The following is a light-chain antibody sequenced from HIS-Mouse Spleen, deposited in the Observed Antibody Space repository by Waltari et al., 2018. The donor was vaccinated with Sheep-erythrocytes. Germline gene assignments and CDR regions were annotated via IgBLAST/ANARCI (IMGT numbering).Light chain of an antibody. V-gene: IGLV3-21*03. CDR2: ADS. CDR1: NIGSKS. J-gene: IGLJ2*01. Sequence: SYVLTQPPSVSVAPGKTARITCGGNNIGSKSVHWYQQKPGQAPLLVVYADSDRPSGVPERFSGSNSGNTATLTISRVEAGDEADYYCQVWDSSSDHVVFGGGTKLTVL. CDR3: QVWDSSSDHVV.